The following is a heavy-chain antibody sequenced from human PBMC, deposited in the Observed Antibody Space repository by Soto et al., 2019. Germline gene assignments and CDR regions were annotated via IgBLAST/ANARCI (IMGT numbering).Heavy chain of an antibody. CDR1: GGSISTSSYY. Sequence: QLQLQESGPGLVKPSETLSLTCTVSGGSISTSSYYWGWIRQPPGKGLEWIGSIYYSGSTYYNPAPKRRVTISVATSTTPFSLTLRSVTAADTAVYYCARDYDRSGDYWGQGTLVTVSS. CDR2: IYYSGST. D-gene: IGHD3-22*01. J-gene: IGHJ4*02. V-gene: IGHV4-39*02. CDR3: ARDYDRSGDY.